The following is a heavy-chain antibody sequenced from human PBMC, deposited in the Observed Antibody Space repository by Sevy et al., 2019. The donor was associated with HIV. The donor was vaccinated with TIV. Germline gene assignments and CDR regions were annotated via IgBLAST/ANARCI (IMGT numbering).Heavy chain of an antibody. CDR1: GYRFKDYW. J-gene: IGHJ3*01. CDR2: IYPDDSDT. CDR3: AREYSYGEGTFAFDV. V-gene: IGHV5-51*01. Sequence: GESLKISCKGSGYRFKDYWIGWVRQMPGKGLELMGIIYPDDSDTKYTQSFRGQVTMSADKSINVAYLQWSSLKASDTAMYYCAREYSYGEGTFAFDVWGLGTMVTVSS. D-gene: IGHD5-18*01.